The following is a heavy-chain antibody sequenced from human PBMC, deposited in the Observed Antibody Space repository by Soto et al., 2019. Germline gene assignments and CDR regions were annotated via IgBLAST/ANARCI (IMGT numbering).Heavy chain of an antibody. J-gene: IGHJ4*02. CDR1: GFTFSSYA. Sequence: GGSLRLSCAASGFTFSSYAMSWVRQAPGKGLEWVSAISGSGGSTYYADSVKGRFTISRDNSKNTLYLQMNSLRAEDTAVYYCDARTIVAQGHYWGQGTLVTVSS. CDR2: ISGSGGST. V-gene: IGHV3-23*01. D-gene: IGHD3-16*02. CDR3: DARTIVAQGHY.